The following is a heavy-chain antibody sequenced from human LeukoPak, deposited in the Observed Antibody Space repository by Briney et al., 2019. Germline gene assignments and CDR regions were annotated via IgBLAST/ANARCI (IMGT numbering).Heavy chain of an antibody. CDR3: ARGPRIYYPFDY. V-gene: IGHV3-30-3*01. CDR2: ISYDGSNK. Sequence: TGGSLRLSCAASGFTFSGYAMHWVRQAPGKGLEWVAVISYDGSNKYYADSVKGRFTISRDNSKNTLYLQMNSLRAEDTAVYYCARGPRIYYPFDYWGQGTLVTVSS. CDR1: GFTFSGYA. D-gene: IGHD3-22*01. J-gene: IGHJ4*02.